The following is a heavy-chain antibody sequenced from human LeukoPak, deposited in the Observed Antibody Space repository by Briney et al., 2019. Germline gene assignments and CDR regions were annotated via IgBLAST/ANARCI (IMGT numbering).Heavy chain of an antibody. Sequence: SETLSLTCTVSGGSISNYNWSWTRQPPGKGLEWIGYISYSGSTNHNPSLKSRVAISVDTSKNQFSLRLSSVTAADTAVYYCARHTTSGWYQVVYWGQGTLVTVSS. CDR2: ISYSGST. CDR1: GGSISNYN. D-gene: IGHD6-19*01. J-gene: IGHJ4*02. V-gene: IGHV4-59*01. CDR3: ARHTTSGWYQVVY.